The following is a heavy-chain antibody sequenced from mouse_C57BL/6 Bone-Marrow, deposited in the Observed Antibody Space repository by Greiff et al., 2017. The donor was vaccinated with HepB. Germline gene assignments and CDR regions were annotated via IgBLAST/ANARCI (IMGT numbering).Heavy chain of an antibody. Sequence: EVKLVESVGGLVKPGGSLKLSCAASGFTFSSYAMSWVRQTPEKRLEWVATISDGGSYTYYPDNVKGRFTISRDNAKNNLYLQMSHLKSEDTAMYYCARGKIYFDYWGQGTTLTVSS. J-gene: IGHJ2*01. CDR1: GFTFSSYA. CDR3: ARGKIYFDY. CDR2: ISDGGSYT. V-gene: IGHV5-4*03.